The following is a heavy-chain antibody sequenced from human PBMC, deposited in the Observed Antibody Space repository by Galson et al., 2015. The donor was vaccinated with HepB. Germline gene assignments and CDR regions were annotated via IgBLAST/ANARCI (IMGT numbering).Heavy chain of an antibody. CDR2: TYYRSKWYN. CDR1: GDSVSSNSAA. CDR3: ARGDYGGKPYYYYGMDV. V-gene: IGHV6-1*01. Sequence: CAISGDSVSSNSAAWNWIRQSPSRGPEWLGRTYYRSKWYNDYAVSVKSRITINPDTSKNQFSLQLNSVTPEDTAVYYCARGDYGGKPYYYYGMDVWGQGTTVTVSS. D-gene: IGHD4-23*01. J-gene: IGHJ6*02.